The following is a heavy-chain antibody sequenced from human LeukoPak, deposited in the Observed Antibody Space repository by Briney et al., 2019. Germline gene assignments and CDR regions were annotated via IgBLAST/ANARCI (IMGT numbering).Heavy chain of an antibody. V-gene: IGHV3-53*01. CDR1: GFTVSTTY. J-gene: IGHJ4*02. CDR2: IYSGGAT. CDR3: ARGSGDVIDY. D-gene: IGHD4-17*01. Sequence: GGSLRLSCAASGFTVSTTYMNWVRQAPGKGLEWVSIIYSGGATKYADSVKGRFTISRDSSMNTLYLQMNSLRAEDTAVYYCARGSGDVIDYWGQGTLVTVSS.